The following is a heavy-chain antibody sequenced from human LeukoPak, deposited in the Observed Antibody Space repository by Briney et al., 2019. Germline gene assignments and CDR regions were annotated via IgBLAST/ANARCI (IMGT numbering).Heavy chain of an antibody. CDR3: ARRHYYDSSGYHYYFDY. CDR1: GGSISSNSYF. Sequence: LAETLSLTCTVSGGSISSNSYFWGWIRQPTGKGLEWIGSIYYSGSTYYNPSLKSRVTISVDTSKNQFSLKVSSVTAADTAVYYCARRHYYDSSGYHYYFDYWGQGTPVTVSS. D-gene: IGHD3-22*01. J-gene: IGHJ4*02. V-gene: IGHV4-39*01. CDR2: IYYSGST.